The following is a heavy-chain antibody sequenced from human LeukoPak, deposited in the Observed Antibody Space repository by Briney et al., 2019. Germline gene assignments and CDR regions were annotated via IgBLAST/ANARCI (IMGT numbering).Heavy chain of an antibody. CDR3: ASSEATTTPPPYGMDV. J-gene: IGHJ6*02. CDR1: GGSISSGGYY. Sequence: PSQTLSLTCTVSGGSISSGGYYWSWIRQHPGKGLEWIGYIYYSGGTFCNPSLKSRVTISVDMPKNQFSLKLNSVTAADTAVYYCASSEATTTPPPYGMDVWGQGTTVTVSS. CDR2: IYYSGGT. V-gene: IGHV4-31*03. D-gene: IGHD5-12*01.